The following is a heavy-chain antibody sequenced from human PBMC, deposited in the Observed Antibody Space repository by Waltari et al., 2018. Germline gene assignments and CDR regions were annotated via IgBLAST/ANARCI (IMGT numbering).Heavy chain of an antibody. V-gene: IGHV3-53*02. Sequence: EVQLVETGGGLIQPGGSLRLSCAASGFNVSSHYMSWVRQAPGKGLEWVSVIYSGGSTYSADSVKGRFTISRDNSKNTRYLQMNSLRAEDTAVYYCAAVAGPYDAFDIWGQGTMVTVSS. CDR1: GFNVSSHY. D-gene: IGHD6-19*01. J-gene: IGHJ3*02. CDR2: IYSGGST. CDR3: AAVAGPYDAFDI.